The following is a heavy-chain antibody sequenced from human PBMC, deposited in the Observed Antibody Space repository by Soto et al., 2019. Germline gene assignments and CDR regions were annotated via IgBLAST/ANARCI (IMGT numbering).Heavy chain of an antibody. J-gene: IGHJ5*02. V-gene: IGHV3-11*04. CDR2: ISSSSSTI. D-gene: IGHD3-16*02. CDR3: ARGEGDYVWGSYRTYNWFDP. Sequence: PGGSLRLSCAASGFSFSDSYMSWIRQAPGKGLECISYISSSSSTIYYADSVKGRFTISRDNAKNSLYLQMNSLRDEDTAVYYGARGEGDYVWGSYRTYNWFDPWGQGTLVTVSS. CDR1: GFSFSDSY.